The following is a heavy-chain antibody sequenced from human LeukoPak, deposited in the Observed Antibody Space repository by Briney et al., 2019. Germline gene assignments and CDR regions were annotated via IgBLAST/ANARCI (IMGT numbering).Heavy chain of an antibody. CDR1: GDSISGSPDY. D-gene: IGHD1-1*01. V-gene: IGHV4-39*01. J-gene: IGHJ3*02. Sequence: SETLSLTCSVSGDSISGSPDYWGWIRQAPGKGLEWIGSIYYSGSTHYNPSLKSRVTVSVDTSKNQFSLKLSSVTAADTAVYYCARQLNIWGTMGAFDTWGQGTMVTVSS. CDR2: IYYSGST. CDR3: ARQLNIWGTMGAFDT.